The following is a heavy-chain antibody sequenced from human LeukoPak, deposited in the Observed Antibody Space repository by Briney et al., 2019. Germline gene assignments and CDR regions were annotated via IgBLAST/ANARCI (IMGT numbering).Heavy chain of an antibody. CDR1: GFTFSSYS. Sequence: LRLSCAASGFTFSSYSMNWVRQAPGKGLEWIGYIYYSGSTYYNPSLKSRVTISVDTSKNQFSLKLSSVTAADTAVYYCARDGSGSYYKRGPFDPWGQGTLVTVSS. CDR3: ARDGSGSYYKRGPFDP. J-gene: IGHJ5*02. D-gene: IGHD3-10*01. V-gene: IGHV4-30-4*08. CDR2: IYYSGST.